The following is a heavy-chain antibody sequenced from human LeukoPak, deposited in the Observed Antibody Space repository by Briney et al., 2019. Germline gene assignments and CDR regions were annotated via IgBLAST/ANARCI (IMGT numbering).Heavy chain of an antibody. Sequence: GGSLRLSCAASRFTFSSYWMHWVRQAPGKGLVWVSRINTDGSNTTYADSVKGRFTISRDNRMNTLYLQMNSLRAADTAVYYCARGAYGDYHFDYWGQGTLVIVSS. D-gene: IGHD4-17*01. CDR3: ARGAYGDYHFDY. V-gene: IGHV3-74*01. J-gene: IGHJ4*02. CDR1: RFTFSSYW. CDR2: INTDGSNT.